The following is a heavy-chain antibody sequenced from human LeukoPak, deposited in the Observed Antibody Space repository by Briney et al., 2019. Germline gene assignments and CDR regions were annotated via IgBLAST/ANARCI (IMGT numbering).Heavy chain of an antibody. CDR3: ATDLG. J-gene: IGHJ4*02. CDR2: VEHDGSRT. CDR1: GFTFTSYW. Sequence: GGSLRLTCAASGFTFTSYWMHWVRQPPGKGLVWVSRVEHDGSRTAYADSVTGRFTISRDNARNMVYLQMNSLRAEDTAVYYCATDLGWGQGTLVTVSS. V-gene: IGHV3-74*01. D-gene: IGHD4-17*01.